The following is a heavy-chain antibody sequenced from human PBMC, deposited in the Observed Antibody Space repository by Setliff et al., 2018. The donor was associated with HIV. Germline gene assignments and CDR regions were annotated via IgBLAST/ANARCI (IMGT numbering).Heavy chain of an antibody. V-gene: IGHV4-39*01. D-gene: IGHD1-1*01. J-gene: IGHJ4*02. Sequence: SETLSLTCSVSGGSISSSSYYWGWIRQPPGKGLEWIGSIYYSGSTYYNPSLESRVTISVDTSKNQFSLKLSSVTAADTAVYYCARRSRTGTSYPFDYWGQGTLVT. CDR3: ARRSRTGTSYPFDY. CDR1: GGSISSSSYY. CDR2: IYYSGST.